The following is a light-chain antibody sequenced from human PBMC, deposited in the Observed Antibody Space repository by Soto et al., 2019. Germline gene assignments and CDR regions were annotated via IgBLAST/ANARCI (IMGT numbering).Light chain of an antibody. J-gene: IGLJ1*01. CDR1: SSDVGKYDY. CDR3: NSHTSGDFRV. V-gene: IGLV2-8*01. Sequence: QSALTQPPSASGSPGQSVTISCTGTSSDVGKYDYVSWFQHHPGKAPKLIIYEVSKRPSGVPDRFSGSKSGSTASLTVSGLQTEDEADYYCNSHTSGDFRVFGTGTKLTVL. CDR2: EVS.